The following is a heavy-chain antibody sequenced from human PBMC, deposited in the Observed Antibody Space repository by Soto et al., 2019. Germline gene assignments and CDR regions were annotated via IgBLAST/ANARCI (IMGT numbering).Heavy chain of an antibody. V-gene: IGHV3-7*01. CDR3: SRSLNA. J-gene: IGHJ5*02. CDR2: INQDGSEK. Sequence: PGGSLRLSCAASGFTFSTYWMDWVRQTPGKGLEWVANINQDGSEKNYVDSVKGRFTISRDNAKNSLYLQMGSLTAEDSALYYCSRSLNAWGQGTLVTVSS. D-gene: IGHD2-8*01. CDR1: GFTFSTYW.